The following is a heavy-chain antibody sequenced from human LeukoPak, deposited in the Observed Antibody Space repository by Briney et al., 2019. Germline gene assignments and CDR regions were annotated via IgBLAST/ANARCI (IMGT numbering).Heavy chain of an antibody. Sequence: SETLSLTCIVTGASIRSSYWTWIRQTPGQGLEWIGDINNGGPANYNPSLKSRVTISVDMSKNHFSLNLRSVTAADTAIYYCARQSKGDCDGTNCLTWFDLWGQGTLVAVSS. CDR2: INNGGPA. CDR3: ARQSKGDCDGTNCLTWFDL. J-gene: IGHJ5*02. D-gene: IGHD2-15*01. V-gene: IGHV4-59*01. CDR1: GASIRSSY.